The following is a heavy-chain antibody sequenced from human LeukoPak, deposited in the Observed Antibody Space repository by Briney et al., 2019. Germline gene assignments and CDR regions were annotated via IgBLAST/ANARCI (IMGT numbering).Heavy chain of an antibody. CDR2: ISSSSSYI. J-gene: IGHJ5*02. D-gene: IGHD1-26*01. V-gene: IGHV3-21*04. CDR3: AKDRFSGSYANWFDP. CDR1: AFTFSSYS. Sequence: GGSLRLSCAASAFTFSSYSMNWVRQAPGKGLEWVSSISSSSSYIYYADSVKGRFTISRDNSKNTLYLQMNSLRAEDTAVYYCAKDRFSGSYANWFDPWGQGTLVTVSS.